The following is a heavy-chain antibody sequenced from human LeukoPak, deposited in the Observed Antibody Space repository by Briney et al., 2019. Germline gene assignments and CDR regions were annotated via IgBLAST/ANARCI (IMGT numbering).Heavy chain of an antibody. J-gene: IGHJ4*02. CDR3: ARGDVDTAMADY. Sequence: SVKVSCKASGGTFTSYAISWVRQAPGQGLEWMGGIIPIFGTANYAQKFQGRVTITADESTSTAYMELSSLRSEDTAVYYCARGDVDTAMADYWGQGTLVTVYS. CDR1: GGTFTSYA. V-gene: IGHV1-69*01. D-gene: IGHD5-18*01. CDR2: IIPIFGTA.